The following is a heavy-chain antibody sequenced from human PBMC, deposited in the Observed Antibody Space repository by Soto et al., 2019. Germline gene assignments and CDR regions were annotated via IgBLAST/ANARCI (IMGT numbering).Heavy chain of an antibody. CDR3: ARGGIGYDYIWGSYRQKYYFDY. V-gene: IGHV4-34*01. J-gene: IGHJ4*02. CDR2: INHSGST. CDR1: GGSFSGYY. Sequence: PSETLSLTCAVYGGSFSGYYWSWIRQPPGKGLEWIGEINHSGSTNYNPSLKSRVTISVDTSKNQFSLKLSSVTAADTAVYYCARGGIGYDYIWGSYRQKYYFDYWGKGTLVTVSS. D-gene: IGHD3-16*02.